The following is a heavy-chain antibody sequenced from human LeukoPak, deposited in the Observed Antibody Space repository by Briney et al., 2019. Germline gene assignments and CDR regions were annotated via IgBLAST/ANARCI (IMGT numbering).Heavy chain of an antibody. CDR2: IYYSGST. CDR3: ARLRYYGSGSYYPDY. V-gene: IGHV4-59*08. J-gene: IGHJ4*02. Sequence: SETLSLTCTVSGGSISSYYWSWIRQPPGKGLEWIGYIYYSGSTNYNPSLKSRVTMSVDTSKNQFSLKLSSVTAADTAVYYCARLRYYGSGSYYPDYWGQGTLVTVSS. D-gene: IGHD3-10*01. CDR1: GGSISSYY.